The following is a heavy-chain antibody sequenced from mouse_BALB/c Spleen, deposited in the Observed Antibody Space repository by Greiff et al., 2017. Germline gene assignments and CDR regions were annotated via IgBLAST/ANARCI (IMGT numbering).Heavy chain of an antibody. CDR2: INPYNGDT. D-gene: IGHD1-3*01. V-gene: IGHV1-20*02. CDR3: ARSGYYWYFDV. J-gene: IGHJ1*01. CDR1: GYSFTGYF. Sequence: EVQRVESGPELVKPGASVKISCKASGYSFTGYFMNWVMQSHGKSLEWIGRINPYNGDTFYNQKFKGKATLTVDKSSSTAHMELRSLASEDSAVYYCARSGYYWYFDVWGAGTTVTVSS.